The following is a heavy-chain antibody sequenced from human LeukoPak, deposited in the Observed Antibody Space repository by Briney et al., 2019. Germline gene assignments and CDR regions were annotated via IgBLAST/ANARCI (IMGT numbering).Heavy chain of an antibody. CDR2: IYYSGST. V-gene: IGHV4-61*01. Sequence: SQTLSLTCTVSSGSISSGSYYWSWIRQPPGKGLEWIGYIYYSGSTNYNPSLKSRVTISVDTSKNQFSLKLSSVTAADTAVYYCARYSNYSYYYYMDVWGKGTTVTVSS. D-gene: IGHD4-11*01. CDR1: SGSISSGSYY. J-gene: IGHJ6*03. CDR3: ARYSNYSYYYYMDV.